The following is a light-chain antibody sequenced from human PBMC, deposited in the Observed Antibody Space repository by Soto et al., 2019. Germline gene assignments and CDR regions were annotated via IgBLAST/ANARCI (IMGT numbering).Light chain of an antibody. Sequence: DIQMTQSPPTLSASVGDRVTITCRASQSIDTWLAWYQQKPGKAPSLLIYDASTLHSGVPSRFSGSGSGTEFTLAISSLQPEDFGIYYCPQYSTYSWTFGQGTKVETK. V-gene: IGKV1-5*01. CDR1: QSIDTW. J-gene: IGKJ1*01. CDR2: DAS. CDR3: PQYSTYSWT.